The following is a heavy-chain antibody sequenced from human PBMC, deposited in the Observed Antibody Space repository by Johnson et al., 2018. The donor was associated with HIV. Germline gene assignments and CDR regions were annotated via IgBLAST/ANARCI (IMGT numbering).Heavy chain of an antibody. V-gene: IGHV3-7*05. D-gene: IGHD1-14*01. CDR3: ARDESYRKYALTAFDM. CDR2: INQDGSEK. CDR1: GFTFGNYW. Sequence: VQLVESGGGLVQPGGSLRLSCAASGFTFGNYWMSWVRQAPGKGLEWVANINQDGSEKYDVDSVKGRFTISRDNAKNATYLQMNSLRAEDTAVYYCARDESYRKYALTAFDMWGQGTMVVVSS. J-gene: IGHJ3*02.